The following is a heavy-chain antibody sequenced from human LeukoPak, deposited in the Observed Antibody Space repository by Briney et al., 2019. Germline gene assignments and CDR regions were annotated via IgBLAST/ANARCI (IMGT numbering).Heavy chain of an antibody. CDR3: AKASIAGAIGVLDY. CDR1: GFTFGDYA. Sequence: GGSLGLSCTASGFTFGDYAMSWVRQAPGKGLEWVANINQDGSGKHYVDSVKGRFTISRDNAKNSLYLQMNSLRAEDTAVYFCAKASIAGAIGVLDYWGQGTLVTVSS. D-gene: IGHD1-26*01. J-gene: IGHJ4*02. V-gene: IGHV3-7*01. CDR2: INQDGSGK.